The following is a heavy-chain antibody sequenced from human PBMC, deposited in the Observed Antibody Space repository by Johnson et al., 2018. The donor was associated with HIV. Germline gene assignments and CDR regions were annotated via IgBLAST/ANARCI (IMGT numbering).Heavy chain of an antibody. CDR3: ASGHMWSGF. Sequence: VQLVESGGGVVQPGRSLGLSCAASGITVSSNYMSWVRQAPGKGLEWVSVIFSVGGAYYAESVKGRFTISRDNAKNSLYLQMSSLRVEDTAVYYCASGHMWSGFWGQGTMVTVSS. CDR2: IFSVGGA. V-gene: IGHV3-66*01. D-gene: IGHD3/OR15-3a*01. J-gene: IGHJ3*01. CDR1: GITVSSNY.